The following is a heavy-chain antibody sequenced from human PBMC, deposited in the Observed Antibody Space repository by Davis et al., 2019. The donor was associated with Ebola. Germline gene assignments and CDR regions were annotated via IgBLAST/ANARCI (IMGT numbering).Heavy chain of an antibody. CDR2: IDPSDSYT. J-gene: IGHJ6*02. V-gene: IGHV5-10-1*01. D-gene: IGHD2-2*01. CDR1: GYSFTSYW. CDR3: ARLLGYCSSTSCHHYYGMDV. Sequence: GESLKISCKGSGYSFTSYWIGWVRQMPGKGLEWMGRIDPSDSYTNYSPSFQGHVTISADKSISTAYLQWSSLKASDTAMYYCARLLGYCSSTSCHHYYGMDVWGQGTTVTVSS.